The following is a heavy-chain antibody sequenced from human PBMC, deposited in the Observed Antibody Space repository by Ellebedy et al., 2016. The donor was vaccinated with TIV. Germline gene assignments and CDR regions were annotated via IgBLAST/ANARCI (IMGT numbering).Heavy chain of an antibody. V-gene: IGHV4-34*01. CDR3: ARGGFISSWHTEGY. CDR2: INHSGST. CDR1: GGSFSGYY. J-gene: IGHJ4*02. Sequence: SETLSLXXAVYGGSFSGYYWSWIRQPPGKGLEWIGEINHSGSTNYNPSLKSRVTMSVDTSKNQFSLKLSSVTAADTAVYFCARGGFISSWHTEGYWGQGTLVTVSS. D-gene: IGHD6-13*01.